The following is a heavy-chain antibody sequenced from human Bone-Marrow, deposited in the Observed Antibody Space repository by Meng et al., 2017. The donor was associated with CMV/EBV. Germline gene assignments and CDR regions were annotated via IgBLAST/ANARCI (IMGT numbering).Heavy chain of an antibody. Sequence: GESLKISCAASGFTFSSYAMPWVRQAPGKGLEWVAVISFDGDNKYYADSVKGRFTISRDNSKNTLYLQMNSLRDEDTAVYYCTRERVPFWSGYYGGFDFWGQGTGVTVSS. J-gene: IGHJ4*02. D-gene: IGHD3-3*01. CDR3: TRERVPFWSGYYGGFDF. CDR2: ISFDGDNK. CDR1: GFTFSSYA. V-gene: IGHV3-30-3*01.